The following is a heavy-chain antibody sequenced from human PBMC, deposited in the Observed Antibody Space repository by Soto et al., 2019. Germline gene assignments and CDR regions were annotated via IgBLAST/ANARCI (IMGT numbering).Heavy chain of an antibody. CDR1: GFTVSSNF. CDR2: IYSGGFT. CDR3: AREGYGMDV. J-gene: IGHJ6*02. Sequence: GGSLRLSCAASGFTVSSNFMNWVRQAPGKGLEWVSVIYSGGFTYYADSVKGRFTISRDKSNNMVFLQMNSLRVEDTAVYYCAREGYGMDVWGQGTTVTGSS. V-gene: IGHV3-53*01.